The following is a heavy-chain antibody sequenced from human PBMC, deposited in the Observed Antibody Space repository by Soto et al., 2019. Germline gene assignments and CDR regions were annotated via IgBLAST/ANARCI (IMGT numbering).Heavy chain of an antibody. CDR1: GYSFTSYW. CDR2: IDPSDSYT. J-gene: IGHJ4*02. Sequence: GESLKISCKGAGYSFTSYWITCVRQKPGTGLEWMGRIDPSDSYTNYSPSFQGHVTISTDKSISTAYLQWSSLKASDTAMYYCARLSDYSGWPTDYWGQGTLVTVSS. D-gene: IGHD6-19*01. CDR3: ARLSDYSGWPTDY. V-gene: IGHV5-10-1*01.